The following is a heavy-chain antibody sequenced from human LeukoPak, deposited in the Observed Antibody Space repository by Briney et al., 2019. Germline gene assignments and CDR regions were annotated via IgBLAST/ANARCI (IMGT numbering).Heavy chain of an antibody. CDR1: GGSISSYY. D-gene: IGHD2-2*01. J-gene: IGHJ2*01. Sequence: SETLSLTCTVSGGSISSYYWSWIRQPPGKGLEWIGYIYYSGSTNYNPSLKSRVTISVDTSKNQFSLKLSSVTAADTAVYYCARWVCSSTSCYARSYWYFDLWGRGTLVTVSS. CDR2: IYYSGST. CDR3: ARWVCSSTSCYARSYWYFDL. V-gene: IGHV4-59*01.